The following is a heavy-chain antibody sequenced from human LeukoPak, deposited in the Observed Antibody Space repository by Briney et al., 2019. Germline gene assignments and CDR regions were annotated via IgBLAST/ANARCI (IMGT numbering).Heavy chain of an antibody. CDR3: AKRSYYDSSGYFDY. J-gene: IGHJ4*02. CDR2: ISYGGSNK. V-gene: IGHV3-30*18. Sequence: GGSLRLSCAASGFTFSSYGMHWVRQAPGKGLEWVAVISYGGSNKYYADSVKGRSTISRDNSKNTLYLQMNSLRAEDTAVYYCAKRSYYDSSGYFDYWGQGTLVTVSS. CDR1: GFTFSSYG. D-gene: IGHD3-22*01.